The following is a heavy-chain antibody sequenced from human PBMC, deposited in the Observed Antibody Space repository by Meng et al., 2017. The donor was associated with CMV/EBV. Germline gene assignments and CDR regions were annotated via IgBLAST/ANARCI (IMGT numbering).Heavy chain of an antibody. Sequence: GASLKISCAASGFTFSSYSMNWVRQAPGKGLEWVSSISSSSSYIYYADSVKGRFTISRDNAKNSLYLQMNSLRAEDTAVYYCARDLIAARGDYYGMDVWGQGTTVTVSS. V-gene: IGHV3-21*01. D-gene: IGHD6-6*01. CDR2: ISSSSSYI. CDR3: ARDLIAARGDYYGMDV. CDR1: GFTFSSYS. J-gene: IGHJ6*02.